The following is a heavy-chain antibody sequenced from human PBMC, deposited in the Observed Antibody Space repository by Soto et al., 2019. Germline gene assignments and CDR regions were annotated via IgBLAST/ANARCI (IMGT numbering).Heavy chain of an antibody. V-gene: IGHV4-39*01. D-gene: IGHD3-10*01. CDR2: IYYSGST. Sequence: PSETLCLTCTVSAGSISSNNYFWGWIRQPPGKGLEWIGSIYYSGSTYYNPSLKSRVTISADTSKNQFFLKLSSVTAADTAVYYCARHQKWSTMVRGVIMTWLDPRDQGTLVIVSS. J-gene: IGHJ5*02. CDR3: ARHQKWSTMVRGVIMTWLDP. CDR1: AGSISSNNYF.